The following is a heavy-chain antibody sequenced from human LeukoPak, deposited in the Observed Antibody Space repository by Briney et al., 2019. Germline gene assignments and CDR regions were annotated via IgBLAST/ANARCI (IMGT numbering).Heavy chain of an antibody. Sequence: ASVKVSCKASGYTFTGYYMHWVRQAPGQGLKWMGWINPNSGGTNYAQKFQGRVTMTRDTSISTAYMELSRLRSDDTAVYYCARDSHYYGSGSIGAFDIWGQGTMVTVSS. J-gene: IGHJ3*02. D-gene: IGHD3-10*01. V-gene: IGHV1-2*02. CDR3: ARDSHYYGSGSIGAFDI. CDR1: GYTFTGYY. CDR2: INPNSGGT.